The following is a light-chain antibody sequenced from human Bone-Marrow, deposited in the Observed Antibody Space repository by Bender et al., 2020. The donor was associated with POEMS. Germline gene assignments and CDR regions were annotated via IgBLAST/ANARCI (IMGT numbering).Light chain of an antibody. V-gene: IGLV1-44*01. J-gene: IGLJ3*02. CDR1: SPNIGRNT. CDR2: SDY. CDR3: AAWDDSLSARV. Sequence: QSVLTQPPSASGSPGQRVTISCSGSSPNIGRNTVMWYQQVPGTAPKLLIYSDYQRPSGVPDRFSGSKSGTSASLAISGLLSGDEADYYCAAWDDSLSARVFGGGTKLTVL.